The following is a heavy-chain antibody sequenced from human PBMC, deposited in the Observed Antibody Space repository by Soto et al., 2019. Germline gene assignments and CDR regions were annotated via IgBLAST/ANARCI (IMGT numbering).Heavy chain of an antibody. CDR1: GFTFSIYG. V-gene: IGHV3-30*18. CDR2: ISYDGSNK. CDR3: AEDQAETMITFGGVIVY. J-gene: IGHJ4*02. Sequence: PGGSLRLSCAASGFTFSIYGMQWVRQAPGKGLEWVAVISYDGSNKYYADSVKGRFTISRDNSKNTLYLQMNSLRAEDTAVYYCAEDQAETMITFGGVIVYWGQGTLVTVSS. D-gene: IGHD3-16*02.